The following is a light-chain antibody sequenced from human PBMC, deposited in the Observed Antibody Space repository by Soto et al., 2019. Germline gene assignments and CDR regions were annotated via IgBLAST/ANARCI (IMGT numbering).Light chain of an antibody. CDR3: QQYNDWPPIT. J-gene: IGKJ5*01. CDR1: QGITNY. Sequence: DIQMTQSPSILSASVGDRVTITCRASQGITNYLAWYQQKPGKVPKLLIYAASTLQTGVPSRFSGSGSGTDFTLTISSLQSEDVAFYYCQQYNDWPPITFGQGTR. CDR2: AAS. V-gene: IGKV1-27*01.